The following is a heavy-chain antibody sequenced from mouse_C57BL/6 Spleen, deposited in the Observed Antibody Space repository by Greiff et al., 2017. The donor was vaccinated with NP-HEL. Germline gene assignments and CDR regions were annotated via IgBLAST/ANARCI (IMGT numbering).Heavy chain of an antibody. CDR2: IYPGSGST. D-gene: IGHD3-2*02. V-gene: IGHV1-55*01. CDR3: ESVIQATLAY. Sequence: VQLQQPGAELVKPGASVKMSCKASGYTFTSYWITWVKQRPGQGLEWIGDIYPGSGSTNYNEKFKSKDTLTVDTSSSTAYMQLSSLTSEDSAGSYCESVIQATLAYWGQGTLVTVSA. J-gene: IGHJ3*01. CDR1: GYTFTSYW.